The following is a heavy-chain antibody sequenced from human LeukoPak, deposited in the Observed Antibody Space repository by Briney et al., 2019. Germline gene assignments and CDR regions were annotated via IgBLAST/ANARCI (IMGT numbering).Heavy chain of an antibody. CDR1: GFTFSSYA. J-gene: IGHJ3*02. V-gene: IGHV3-23*01. CDR2: TSSSGGST. D-gene: IGHD6-13*01. Sequence: GGSLRLSCAASGFTFSSYAMSWVREAPGKGLEWVSGTSSSGGSTYYTDSVKGRFTISRDTSWNTLSLQMNSLRAEDTAIYYCAKGWSKSSLDGFDIWGQGTMVTVSS. CDR3: AKGWSKSSLDGFDI.